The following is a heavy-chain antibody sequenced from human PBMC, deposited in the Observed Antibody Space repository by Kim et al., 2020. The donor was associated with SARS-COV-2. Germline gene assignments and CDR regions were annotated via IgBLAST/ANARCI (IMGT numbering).Heavy chain of an antibody. V-gene: IGHV4-34*01. CDR2: INHSGST. Sequence: SETLSLTCAVYGGSFSGYYWSWIRQPPGKGLEWIGEINHSGSTNYNPSLKSRVTISVDTSKNQFSLKLSSVTAADTAVYYCARVRDFWSGYYIRAYLDYWGQGTLVTVSS. J-gene: IGHJ4*02. CDR3: ARVRDFWSGYYIRAYLDY. CDR1: GGSFSGYY. D-gene: IGHD3-3*01.